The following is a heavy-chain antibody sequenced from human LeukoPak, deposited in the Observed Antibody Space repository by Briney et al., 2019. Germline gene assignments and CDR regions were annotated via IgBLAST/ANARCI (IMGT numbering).Heavy chain of an antibody. Sequence: TGGSLRLSCAASGLTFSNAWMSWVGQAPGKGREWVGRIKSKTDGGTTDYAAPVKGRFTISRDDSKNTLYLQMNSLKTEDTAVYYCTTEITMVRGVIRDAFDIWGQGTMVTVSS. J-gene: IGHJ3*02. CDR1: GLTFSNAW. D-gene: IGHD3-10*01. CDR3: TTEITMVRGVIRDAFDI. CDR2: IKSKTDGGTT. V-gene: IGHV3-15*01.